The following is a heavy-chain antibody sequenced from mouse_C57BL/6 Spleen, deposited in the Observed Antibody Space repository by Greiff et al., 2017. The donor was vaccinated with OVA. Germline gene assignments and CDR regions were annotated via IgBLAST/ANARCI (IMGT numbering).Heavy chain of an antibody. CDR1: GFTFSDYY. CDR3: ARDPHYYYGSGGFDY. D-gene: IGHD1-1*01. V-gene: IGHV5-16*01. J-gene: IGHJ2*01. CDR2: INYDGSST. Sequence: EVQVVESEGGLVQPGSSMKLSCTASGFTFSDYYMAWVRQVPEKGLEWVANINYDGSSTYYLDSLKSRFIISRDNAKNILYLQMSSLKSEDTATYYCARDPHYYYGSGGFDYWGQGTTLTVSS.